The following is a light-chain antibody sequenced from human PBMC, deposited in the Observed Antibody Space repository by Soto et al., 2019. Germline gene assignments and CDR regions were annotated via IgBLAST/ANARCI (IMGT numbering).Light chain of an antibody. Sequence: QSALTQPASVSGSPGQSITISCTGTSSDVGDYNYVSWYQQHPGKAPKLMIYDVSNRPSGVSNRFSGSKSGNTASLTISGLQAEDEADYYCSSYTSSSILFSGGTKVTVL. CDR3: SSYTSSSIL. CDR1: SSDVGDYNY. J-gene: IGLJ2*01. CDR2: DVS. V-gene: IGLV2-14*01.